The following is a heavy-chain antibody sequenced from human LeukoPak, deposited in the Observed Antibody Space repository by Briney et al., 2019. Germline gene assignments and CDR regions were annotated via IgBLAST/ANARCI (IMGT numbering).Heavy chain of an antibody. CDR3: ARDPASYYDSRVAFDI. Sequence: ASVKVSCKASGCTFTSYYMHWVRQAPGQGLEWMGWINPNSGGTNYAQKFQGRVTMTRDTSISTAYMELSRLRSDDTAVYYCARDPASYYDSRVAFDIWGQGTMVTVSS. D-gene: IGHD3-22*01. CDR2: INPNSGGT. J-gene: IGHJ3*02. CDR1: GCTFTSYY. V-gene: IGHV1-2*02.